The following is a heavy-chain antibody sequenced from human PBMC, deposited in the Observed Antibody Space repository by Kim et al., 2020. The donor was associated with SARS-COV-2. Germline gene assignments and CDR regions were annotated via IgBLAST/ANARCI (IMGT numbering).Heavy chain of an antibody. Sequence: SVEGRFTSSRDNSTNTLYLQMNSLRAEDTAVYYCANDPWTGIASLDGMDVWGQGTTVTVSS. J-gene: IGHJ6*02. CDR3: ANDPWTGIASLDGMDV. D-gene: IGHD6-13*01. V-gene: IGHV3-23*02.